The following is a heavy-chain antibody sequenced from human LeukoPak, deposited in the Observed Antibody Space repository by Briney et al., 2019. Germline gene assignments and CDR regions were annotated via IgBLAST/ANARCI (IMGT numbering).Heavy chain of an antibody. CDR2: MNPNSGNT. CDR1: GYTFTSYD. J-gene: IGHJ5*02. Sequence: ASVKVSCKASGYTFTSYDINWVRQATGQGLEWMGWMNPNSGNTGYAQKFQGRVTITRNTSISTAYMELSSLRSEDTAVYYCARDWWIGNNWFDPWGLGTLVTVSS. CDR3: ARDWWIGNNWFDP. D-gene: IGHD2-15*01. V-gene: IGHV1-8*03.